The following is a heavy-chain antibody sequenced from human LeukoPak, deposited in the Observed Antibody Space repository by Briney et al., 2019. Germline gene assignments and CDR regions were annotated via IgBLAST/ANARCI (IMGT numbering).Heavy chain of an antibody. CDR1: GGSFSGYY. V-gene: IGHV4-34*01. J-gene: IGHJ5*02. D-gene: IGHD3-9*01. Sequence: SETLSLTCAVYGGSFSGYYWSWIRQPPGKGLEWIGEINHSGSTNYNPSLKSRVTISVDTSKNQFSLKLSSVTAADTAVYYCARRAGRGLTGAPRHWFDPWGQGSLLTVSS. CDR2: INHSGST. CDR3: ARRAGRGLTGAPRHWFDP.